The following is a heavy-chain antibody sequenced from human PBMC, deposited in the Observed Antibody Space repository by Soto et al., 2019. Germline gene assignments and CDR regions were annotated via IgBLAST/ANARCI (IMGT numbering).Heavy chain of an antibody. V-gene: IGHV4-59*01. J-gene: IGHJ6*02. CDR1: GGSISSYY. Sequence: PSETLSLTCTVSGGSISSYYWSWIRQPPGKGLEWIGYIYYSGSTNYNPSLKSRVTISVDTSKNQFSLKLSSVTAADTAVCYCARAGGVTTTLFYYGMDVWGQGTTVTVSS. CDR3: ARAGGVTTTLFYYGMDV. D-gene: IGHD4-17*01. CDR2: IYYSGST.